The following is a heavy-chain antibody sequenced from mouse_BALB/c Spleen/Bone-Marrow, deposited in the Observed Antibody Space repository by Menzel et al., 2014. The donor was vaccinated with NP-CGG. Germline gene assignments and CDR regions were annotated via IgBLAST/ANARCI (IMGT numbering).Heavy chain of an antibody. CDR2: INVNGDTT. D-gene: IGHD2-4*01. Sequence: EVQGVESGGGLVQPGGSLKLSCAASGFTFSSYGMSWVRQTPDKRLEMIATINVNGDTTYHPDSVKGRFTISRGNVKNTLYLQMGSLKSEDTAMYYCARGYDYSSWFAYWGQGTLVTVSA. CDR1: GFTFSSYG. CDR3: ARGYDYSSWFAY. J-gene: IGHJ3*01. V-gene: IGHV5-6-3*01.